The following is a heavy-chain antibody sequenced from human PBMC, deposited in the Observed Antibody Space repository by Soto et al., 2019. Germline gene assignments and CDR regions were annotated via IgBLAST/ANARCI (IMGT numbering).Heavy chain of an antibody. CDR1: GYTFTSYY. D-gene: IGHD6-6*01. CDR2: INPSGGST. V-gene: IGHV1-46*01. Sequence: ASVKVSCKASGYTFTSYYMHWVRQAPGQGLEWMGIINPSGGSTSYAQKFQGRVTMTRDTSTSTVYMELSSLRSEDMAVYYCARDDGSSSVVNYYYGMDVWGQGTTVTVSS. J-gene: IGHJ6*02. CDR3: ARDDGSSSVVNYYYGMDV.